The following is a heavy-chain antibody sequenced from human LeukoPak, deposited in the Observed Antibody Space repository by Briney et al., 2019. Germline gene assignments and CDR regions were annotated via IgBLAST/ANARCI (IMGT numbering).Heavy chain of an antibody. CDR2: IYYSGSS. D-gene: IGHD6-19*01. V-gene: IGHV4-59*01. CDR3: ARWYSSGWAFDY. Sequence: PSETLSLTCTVSGGSISSYFWTWIRQPPGKGLEWIGYIYYSGSSNYSPSLKSRVTMSVDSSKNQFSLKLTSMTPADTAVYYCARWYSSGWAFDYWGQGTLVTVSS. CDR1: GGSISSYF. J-gene: IGHJ4*02.